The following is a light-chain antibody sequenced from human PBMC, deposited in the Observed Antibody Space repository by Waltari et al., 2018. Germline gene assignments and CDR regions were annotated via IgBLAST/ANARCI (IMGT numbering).Light chain of an antibody. V-gene: IGLV1-44*01. CDR3: AAWDASLNGHYV. J-gene: IGLJ1*01. CDR1: SSNTGSNT. CDR2: NDN. Sequence: QSVLTQPPSASGTPGQRVTISCSGSSSNTGSNTVNWYQQLPGTAPKLFIYNDNQRPSGVPDRFSGSKSGTSASLAISGLQSEDEADYYCAAWDASLNGHYVFGTGTQVTVL.